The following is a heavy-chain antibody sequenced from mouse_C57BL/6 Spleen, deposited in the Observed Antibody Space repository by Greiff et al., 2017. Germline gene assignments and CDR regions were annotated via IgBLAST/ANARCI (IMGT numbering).Heavy chain of an antibody. CDR3: ARNYGSTYAMDY. J-gene: IGHJ4*01. D-gene: IGHD1-1*01. Sequence: QVQLQQSGAELVKPGASVKISCKASGYAFSSYWMNWVKQRPGKGLEWIGQIYPGGGDTNYNGKFKGKATLTADKSSSTAYMQLSSLTSEDSAVYFCARNYGSTYAMDYWGQGTSVTVSS. CDR1: GYAFSSYW. CDR2: IYPGGGDT. V-gene: IGHV1-80*01.